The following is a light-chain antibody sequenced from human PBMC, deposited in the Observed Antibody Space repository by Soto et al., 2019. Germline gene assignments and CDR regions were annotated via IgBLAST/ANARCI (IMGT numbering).Light chain of an antibody. CDR2: GAS. CDR3: QQYDSLIT. CDR1: QSVSSSY. V-gene: IGKV3-20*01. J-gene: IGKJ5*01. Sequence: EIVLTQSPGTLSLSPGERATLSCRASQSVSSSYLGWYQQKPGQAPRLLIYGASNRATGVSDRFSGSGSGTDFTLTISRLEPEDVALYYCQQYDSLITFGQGTRLEIK.